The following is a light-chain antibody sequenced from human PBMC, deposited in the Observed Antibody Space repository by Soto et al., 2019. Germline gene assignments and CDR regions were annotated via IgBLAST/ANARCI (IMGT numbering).Light chain of an antibody. V-gene: IGKV1-5*01. Sequence: DIQMTQSPSTLYASVGDRVTITCRASQSMNEWLAWYQQKPGKAPKVLIYDASSLQSGVPSRFRGGGSGTEFTLTIDSLQPDDVATYYCLRYNAFSQTFGQGTKVEI. J-gene: IGKJ1*01. CDR3: LRYNAFSQT. CDR1: QSMNEW. CDR2: DAS.